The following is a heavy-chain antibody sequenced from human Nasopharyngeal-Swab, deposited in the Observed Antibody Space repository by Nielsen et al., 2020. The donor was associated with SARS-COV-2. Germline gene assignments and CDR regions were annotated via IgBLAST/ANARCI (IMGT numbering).Heavy chain of an antibody. D-gene: IGHD1-26*01. CDR3: AKEGGGGNYLYYYYYGMDA. CDR2: ISGNGGTT. Sequence: VRQAPGKGLEWVSVISGNGGTTYYADSVKGRFTISRDNSQNTLFLQMNSLRAEDTAVYYCAKEGGGGNYLYYYYYGMDAWGQGTTVTVSS. V-gene: IGHV3-23*01. J-gene: IGHJ6*02.